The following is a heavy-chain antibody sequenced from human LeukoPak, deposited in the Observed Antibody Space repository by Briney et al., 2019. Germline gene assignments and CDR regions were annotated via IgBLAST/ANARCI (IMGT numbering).Heavy chain of an antibody. J-gene: IGHJ4*02. V-gene: IGHV3-9*01. CDR2: ISWNSGVL. Sequence: GRSLRLSCAASGFTFDDYSMHWVRQAPGKGLEWVSGISWNSGVLGYADSVKGRFTISRDNTKNSLYLQMNSLRPEDTALYYCAKDSYGGSGSYYLYSFDYWGQGTLVTVSS. D-gene: IGHD3-10*01. CDR1: GFTFDDYS. CDR3: AKDSYGGSGSYYLYSFDY.